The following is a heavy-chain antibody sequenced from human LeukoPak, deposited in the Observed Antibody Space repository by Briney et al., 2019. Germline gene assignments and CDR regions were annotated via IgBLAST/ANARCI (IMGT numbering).Heavy chain of an antibody. Sequence: PGRSLRLSCAASGFTFSNYGMHWVRQAPGKGLEWVAAIWYDGSNKYYADSVKGRFTISRDNSKNTLYLQMNSLRAEDTAVYYCARDLLVVPAAMPDYWGQGTLVTVSS. CDR2: IWYDGSNK. D-gene: IGHD2-2*01. CDR1: GFTFSNYG. V-gene: IGHV3-33*01. CDR3: ARDLLVVPAAMPDY. J-gene: IGHJ4*02.